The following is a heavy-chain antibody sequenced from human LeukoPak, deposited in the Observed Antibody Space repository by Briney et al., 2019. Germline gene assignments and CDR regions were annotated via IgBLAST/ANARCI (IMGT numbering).Heavy chain of an antibody. D-gene: IGHD3-3*01. V-gene: IGHV4-59*01. CDR3: AREGVVKGYFDY. J-gene: IGHJ4*02. CDR1: GGSISPYF. Sequence: SETLSLTCTVSGGSISPYFWSWIRQPPGKGLEWIGYIYYRGSTNYNPSLKSRVTISLDTSKNQFSLKLSSVTAADTAVYYCAREGVVKGYFDYWGQGTLVTVSS. CDR2: IYYRGST.